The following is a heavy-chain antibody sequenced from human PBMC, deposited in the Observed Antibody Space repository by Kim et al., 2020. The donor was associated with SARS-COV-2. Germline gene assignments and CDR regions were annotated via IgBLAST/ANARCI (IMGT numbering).Heavy chain of an antibody. Sequence: GGSLRLSCTASGFTFSSYNMNWVRQAPGKGLEWVSSISGSGTYIYYADSMKGRFTISRDNAKNSLYLQMNNLTAEDTAVFYCARVRDYFFDSSGITAWGQGTLVTVSS. V-gene: IGHV3-21*01. CDR3: ARVRDYFFDSSGITA. CDR2: ISGSGTYI. J-gene: IGHJ5*02. CDR1: GFTFSSYN. D-gene: IGHD3-22*01.